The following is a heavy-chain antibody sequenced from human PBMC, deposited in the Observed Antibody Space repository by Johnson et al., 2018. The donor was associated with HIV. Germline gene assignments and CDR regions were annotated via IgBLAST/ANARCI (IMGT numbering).Heavy chain of an antibody. Sequence: VQLVESGGGVVQPGRSLRLSCAASGFTFDDYGMSWVRQAPGKGLEWVSGINWNGGATYYADSVKAKFTISRDNSKDTLYLQMNSLRAEDTAVYYCAGRGHDFRNFLAFDLWGQGTMVTVSS. CDR1: GFTFDDYG. V-gene: IGHV3-20*04. CDR3: AGRGHDFRNFLAFDL. CDR2: INWNGGAT. J-gene: IGHJ3*01. D-gene: IGHD2/OR15-2a*01.